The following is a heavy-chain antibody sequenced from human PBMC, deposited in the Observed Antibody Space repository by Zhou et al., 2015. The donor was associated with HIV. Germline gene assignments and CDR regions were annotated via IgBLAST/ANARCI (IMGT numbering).Heavy chain of an antibody. CDR2: IIPIFGTA. CDR3: ASRSREIGQPKLPRGGMDV. J-gene: IGHJ6*02. Sequence: QVQLVQSGAEVKKPGSSVKVSCKASGGTFSSYAISWVRQAPGQGLEWMGGIIPIFGTANYAQKFQGRVTITADESTSTAYMELSSLRSEDTAVYYCASRSREIGQPKLPRGGMDVWGQGTTVTGLL. D-gene: IGHD5-24*01. V-gene: IGHV1-69*12. CDR1: GGTFSSYA.